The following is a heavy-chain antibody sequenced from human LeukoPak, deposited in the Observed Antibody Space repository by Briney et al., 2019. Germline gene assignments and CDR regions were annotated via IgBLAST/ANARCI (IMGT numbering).Heavy chain of an antibody. CDR1: GGSFSGYY. CDR3: ARGKNCSGGGCYSSASDGRSVFFDV. J-gene: IGHJ6*02. V-gene: IGHV4-34*01. D-gene: IGHD2-15*01. Sequence: PSETLSLTCAVYGGSFSGYYWSWIRQPPGKGLEWIGEINHSGSTNYNPSLKSRVTISVDTSKNQFSLKLSPVTAADTAVYYCARGKNCSGGGCYSSASDGRSVFFDVWGQGTTVTVSS. CDR2: INHSGST.